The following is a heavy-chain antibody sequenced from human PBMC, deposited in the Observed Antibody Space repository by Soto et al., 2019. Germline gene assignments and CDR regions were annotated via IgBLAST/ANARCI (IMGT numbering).Heavy chain of an antibody. J-gene: IGHJ4*02. CDR3: AREGVVDYETDY. CDR2: ISYDGSNK. Sequence: QVQLVESGGGVVQPGRSLRLSCAASRFAFSIYAMHWVRQAPGKGLEWVAVISYDGSNKYYADSVKGRFTISRDNSKNTLYLQMNSLRAEDTAVYYCAREGVVDYETDYWGKGTLVTVSS. CDR1: RFAFSIYA. V-gene: IGHV3-30-3*01. D-gene: IGHD2-15*01.